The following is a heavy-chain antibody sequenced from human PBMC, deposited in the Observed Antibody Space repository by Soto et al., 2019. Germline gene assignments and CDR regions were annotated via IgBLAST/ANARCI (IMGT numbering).Heavy chain of an antibody. V-gene: IGHV3-33*01. CDR1: GFTFSSYG. J-gene: IGHJ4*02. Sequence: QVQLVESGGGVVQPGRSLRLSCAASGFTFSSYGMHWVRQAPGKGLEWVAVIWYDGSNKYYADSVKGRLTISRDNSKNTLYLQMNSLRAEDTAVYYCARGLAGSGYYDYWGQGTLVTVSS. CDR3: ARGLAGSGYYDY. D-gene: IGHD3-22*01. CDR2: IWYDGSNK.